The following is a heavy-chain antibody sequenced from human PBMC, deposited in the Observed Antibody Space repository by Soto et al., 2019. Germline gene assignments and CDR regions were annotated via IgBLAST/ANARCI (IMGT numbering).Heavy chain of an antibody. CDR1: GYTFTSYG. Sequence: QVQLVQSGAEVKKPGASVKVSCRASGYTFTSYGISWVRQAPGEGLEWMGWIRSYNGNTNYAKKLQGRVTMTTDTSTSTAYMELRGPRSDDTAGYCCARDLPTMDVWGQGTRVTVSS. V-gene: IGHV1-18*01. CDR2: IRSYNGNT. J-gene: IGHJ6*01. CDR3: ARDLPTMDV.